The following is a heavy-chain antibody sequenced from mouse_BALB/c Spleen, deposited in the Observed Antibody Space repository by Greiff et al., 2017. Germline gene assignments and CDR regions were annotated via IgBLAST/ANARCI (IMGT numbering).Heavy chain of an antibody. J-gene: IGHJ4*01. CDR1: GFTFTDYY. D-gene: IGHD2-14*01. Sequence: EVKLVESGGGLVQPGGSLRLSCATSGFTFTDYYMSWVRPPPGKALEWLGFIRNKANGYTTEYSASVKGRFTISRDNSQSILYLQMNTLRAEDSATYYCARAHYRYDAAYAMDDWGQGTSVTVSS. CDR2: IRNKANGYTT. V-gene: IGHV7-3*02. CDR3: ARAHYRYDAAYAMDD.